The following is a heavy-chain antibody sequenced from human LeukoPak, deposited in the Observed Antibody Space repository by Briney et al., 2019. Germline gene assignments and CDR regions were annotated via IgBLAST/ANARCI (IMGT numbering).Heavy chain of an antibody. CDR1: GDSINSNNYY. D-gene: IGHD1-1*01. V-gene: IGHV4-61*02. CDR2: IYSSGRT. Sequence: SETLSLTCTVSGDSINSNNYYWSWIRQPAGKGLEWIGRIYSSGRTNYNPSLKSRVTISLDTSRNQFSLRLYSVTAADTAVYYCARLDHQFRFDPWGQGTLVTVSS. J-gene: IGHJ5*02. CDR3: ARLDHQFRFDP.